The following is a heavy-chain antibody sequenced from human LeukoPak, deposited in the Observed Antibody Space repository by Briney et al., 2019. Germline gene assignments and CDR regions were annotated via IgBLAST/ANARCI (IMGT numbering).Heavy chain of an antibody. CDR2: ISASGANT. V-gene: IGHV3-23*01. CDR1: GFTFTSYA. CDR3: ASYTCCGSRYFDY. J-gene: IGHJ4*02. Sequence: GGSLRLSCAASGFTFTSYAMTWVRQAPGKEPEWLSTISASGANTYYADSVKGRFTISRDNSKNTLYLQMNSLRAEDTAIYYCASYTCCGSRYFDYWAQGTLVTVSS. D-gene: IGHD3-16*02.